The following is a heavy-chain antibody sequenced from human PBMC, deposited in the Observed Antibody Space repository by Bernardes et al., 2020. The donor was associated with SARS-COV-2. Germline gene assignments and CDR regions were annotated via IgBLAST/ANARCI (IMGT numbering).Heavy chain of an antibody. CDR1: GYTLTELS. CDR3: ATVGIAVAVSYFDY. D-gene: IGHD6-19*01. CDR2: FDPEDGET. J-gene: IGHJ4*02. V-gene: IGHV1-24*01. Sequence: ASMKVSCKVSGYTLTELSMHWVRQAPGKGLEWMGGFDPEDGETIYAQKFQGRVTMTEDTSTDTAYMELSSLRSEDTAVYYCATVGIAVAVSYFDYWGQGTLVTVSS.